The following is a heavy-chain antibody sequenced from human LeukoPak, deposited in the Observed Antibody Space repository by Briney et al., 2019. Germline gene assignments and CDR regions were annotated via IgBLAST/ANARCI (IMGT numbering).Heavy chain of an antibody. V-gene: IGHV3-74*01. Sequence: GGSLRLSCAASGFTFSNYWMHWVRQAPGKGLVWVSRINSDGINTSYADSVKGRFTISRDNAKNTLNLQMNSLRAEDTAVYYCARDKYSSSSVSWFDPWGQGTLVTVSS. J-gene: IGHJ5*02. CDR2: INSDGINT. CDR1: GFTFSNYW. D-gene: IGHD6-6*01. CDR3: ARDKYSSSSVSWFDP.